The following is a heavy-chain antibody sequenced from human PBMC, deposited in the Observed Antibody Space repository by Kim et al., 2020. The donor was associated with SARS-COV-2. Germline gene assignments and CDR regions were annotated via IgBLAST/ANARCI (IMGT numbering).Heavy chain of an antibody. D-gene: IGHD2-15*01. J-gene: IGHJ4*02. CDR3: ATEGGTSGRCGYFDS. CDR1: GLYI. CDR2: MSFDGFSK. Sequence: GGSLRLSCWTSGLYIIHWVRQAPGKGLEWVAAMSFDGFSKYFVDSVKGRFTISRDDSKNPVYLELNSLRDEDSAVYYCATEGGTSGRCGYFDSWGQGTLV. V-gene: IGHV3-30-3*01.